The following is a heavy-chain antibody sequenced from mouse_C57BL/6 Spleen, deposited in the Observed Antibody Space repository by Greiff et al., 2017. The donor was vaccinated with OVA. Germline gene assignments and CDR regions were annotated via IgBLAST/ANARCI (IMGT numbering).Heavy chain of an antibody. D-gene: IGHD1-1*01. CDR1: GFSLSTSGMG. Sequence: QVTLKESGPGILQSSQTLSLTCSFSGFSLSTSGMGVCWIRQPSGKGLEWLAHIYWDDDKPYNPSLKSRLTISKNTSRNQVFLKITSVDTADTATYYSARTDSYCSSYWYFDVWGTGTTVTVSS. J-gene: IGHJ1*03. CDR2: IYWDDDK. V-gene: IGHV8-12*01. CDR3: ARTDSYCSSYWYFDV.